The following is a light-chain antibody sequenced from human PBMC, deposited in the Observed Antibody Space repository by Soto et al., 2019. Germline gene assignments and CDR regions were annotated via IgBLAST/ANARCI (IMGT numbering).Light chain of an antibody. CDR3: QQYENLPT. V-gene: IGKV1-33*01. CDR1: QNINNY. J-gene: IGKJ5*01. CDR2: DAS. Sequence: IQITQSSCSPSASLRDKVNLTCQASQNINNYLNWYQQKPGRAPKLLIYDASNLEAGVPSRFRGSGSGTDFTFTISRLQPEDIATYYCQQYENLPTFGQGTRLEIK.